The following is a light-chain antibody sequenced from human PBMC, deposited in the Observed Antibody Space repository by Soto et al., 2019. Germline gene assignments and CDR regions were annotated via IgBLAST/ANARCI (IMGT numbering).Light chain of an antibody. J-gene: IGLJ1*01. Sequence: QSALTQPRSVSGSPGQSVTVSCTGTSSGVGYYNSVSWYQQHPGKVPKLIIYEVSERPSGVPARFSGSKSGNTASLTISGLQAEDEADYYCCSYAGSNTHYVFGTGTKLTVL. CDR3: CSYAGSNTHYV. CDR1: SSGVGYYNS. V-gene: IGLV2-11*01. CDR2: EVS.